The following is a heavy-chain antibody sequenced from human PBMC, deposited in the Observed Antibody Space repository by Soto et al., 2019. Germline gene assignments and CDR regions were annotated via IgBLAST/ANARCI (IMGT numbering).Heavy chain of an antibody. CDR1: GGSISSSSYY. Sequence: SETLSLTCTVSGGSISSSSYYWGWIRQPPGKGLEWIGSIYYSGSTYYNPSLKSRVTISVDTSKNQFSLKLSSVTAADTAVYYCARRRMYGDAFDYWGQGNLVTVSS. CDR2: IYYSGST. D-gene: IGHD4-17*01. J-gene: IGHJ4*02. CDR3: ARRRMYGDAFDY. V-gene: IGHV4-39*01.